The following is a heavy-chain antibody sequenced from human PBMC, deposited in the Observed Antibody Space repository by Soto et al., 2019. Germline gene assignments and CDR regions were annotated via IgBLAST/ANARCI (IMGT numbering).Heavy chain of an antibody. CDR2: ISGSGGST. D-gene: IGHD2-2*01. V-gene: IGHV3-23*01. Sequence: LSLTCAASGFTFSSYAMSWVRQAPGKGLEWVSAISGSGGSTYYADSVKGRFTISRDNSKNTLYLQMNSLRAEDTAVYYCAKSGDIVVVPAAEFDYWGQGTLVTVSS. J-gene: IGHJ4*02. CDR1: GFTFSSYA. CDR3: AKSGDIVVVPAAEFDY.